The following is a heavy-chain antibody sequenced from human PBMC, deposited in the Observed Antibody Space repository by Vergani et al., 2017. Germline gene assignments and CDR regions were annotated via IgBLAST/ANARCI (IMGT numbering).Heavy chain of an antibody. V-gene: IGHV4-61*02. J-gene: IGHJ4*01. CDR2: VYISRPT. D-gene: IGHD3-3*01. CDR3: ARSLFDYWSGYQGYYFDY. Sequence: QVQLQESGPGLVKPSQTLSLTCNVSGVSISNSSYYWSWIRQPAGKGLEWLGRVYISRPTNYNPSLKNRVIMSVDTSKNQFSRKLNSVSAADTAVYYCARSLFDYWSGYQGYYFDYWGQGILVTVSS. CDR1: GVSISNSSYY.